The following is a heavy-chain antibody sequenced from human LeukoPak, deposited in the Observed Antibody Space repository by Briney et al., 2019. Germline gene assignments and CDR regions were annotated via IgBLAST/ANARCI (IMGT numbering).Heavy chain of an antibody. D-gene: IGHD4-11*01. CDR1: GFTFSSYA. CDR2: ISGSGGST. CDR3: AKDGTTTVTFDY. Sequence: PGGSLRLSCAASGFTFSSYAMSWVRQAPGKGLEWVSVISGSGGSTYYRDSVKGRFTISRDNSKNTLYLQMNSLTAGDTAVYYCAKDGTTTVTFDYWGQGTLVTVSP. J-gene: IGHJ4*02. V-gene: IGHV3-23*01.